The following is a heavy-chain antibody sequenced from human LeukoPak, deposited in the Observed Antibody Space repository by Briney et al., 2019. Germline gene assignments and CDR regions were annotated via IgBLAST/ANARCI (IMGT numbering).Heavy chain of an antibody. CDR2: IYYSGST. J-gene: IGHJ4*02. CDR1: GGSISSGDYY. D-gene: IGHD3-16*01. V-gene: IGHV4-30-4*01. Sequence: SETLSLTCTVSGGSISSGDYYWSWIRQPPGKGLEWIGYIYYSGSTYYNPSLKSRVTISVDTSKNQFSLKLSSVTAADTAVYYCARAGNFDYVWGSYRTFDYWGQGTLVTVSS. CDR3: ARAGNFDYVWGSYRTFDY.